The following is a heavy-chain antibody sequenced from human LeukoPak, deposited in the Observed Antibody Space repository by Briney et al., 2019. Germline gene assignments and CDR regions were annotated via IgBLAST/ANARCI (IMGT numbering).Heavy chain of an antibody. CDR2: INAGNGNT. CDR3: ARDPRNICSGDRCYFHASDI. Sequence: ASVKVSCKASGYTFTSYAMHWVRQAPGQRLEWMGWINAGNGNTKYSQKFQGRVTMTTDASTGTGYMELRSLRSDDTAVYYCARDPRNICSGDRCYFHASDIWGQGTMVTVSS. D-gene: IGHD2-15*01. V-gene: IGHV1-3*01. CDR1: GYTFTSYA. J-gene: IGHJ3*02.